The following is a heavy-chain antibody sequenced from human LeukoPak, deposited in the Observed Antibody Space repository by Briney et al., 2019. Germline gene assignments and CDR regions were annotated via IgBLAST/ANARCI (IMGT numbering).Heavy chain of an antibody. D-gene: IGHD4-17*01. V-gene: IGHV4-4*07. CDR2: IYASGGN. Sequence: SETLSLTCTVSGGSVNSYYWSWIRQPAGKGLEWIGHIYASGGNDYNPSLKSRVTMSLDMAKNQFSLKLNSVTAADTAVYYCARHNDYGDYGRYYYGMDVWGQGTTVTVSS. CDR1: GGSVNSYY. J-gene: IGHJ6*02. CDR3: ARHNDYGDYGRYYYGMDV.